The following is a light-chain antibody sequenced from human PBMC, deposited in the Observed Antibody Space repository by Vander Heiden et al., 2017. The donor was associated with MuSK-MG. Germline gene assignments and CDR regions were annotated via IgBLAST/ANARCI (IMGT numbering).Light chain of an antibody. CDR3: QQRSNWPLT. Sequence: EIVLTQSPATLSLSPGERATFSCRASQSVSSYLAWYQQKPGQAPRLLIYDASNRATGIPARFSGSGSGTDFTLTISSLEPEDLAVYYCQQRSNWPLTFGGGTKVEIK. V-gene: IGKV3-11*01. CDR1: QSVSSY. J-gene: IGKJ4*01. CDR2: DAS.